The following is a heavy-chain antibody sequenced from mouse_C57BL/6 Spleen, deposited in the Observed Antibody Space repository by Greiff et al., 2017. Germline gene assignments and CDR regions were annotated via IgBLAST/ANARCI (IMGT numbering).Heavy chain of an antibody. V-gene: IGHV1-58*01. J-gene: IGHJ1*03. D-gene: IGHD1-1*01. CDR2: IYIGNGYT. Sequence: EVKLMESGAELVRPGSSVKMSCKTSGYTFTSYGINWVKQRPGQGLEWIGYIYIGNGYTEYNEKFKGKATLTSDTSSSTAYMQRSSLTSEDSAIYFCARGIYYYGSSYWYFDVWGTGTTVTVSS. CDR3: ARGIYYYGSSYWYFDV. CDR1: GYTFTSYG.